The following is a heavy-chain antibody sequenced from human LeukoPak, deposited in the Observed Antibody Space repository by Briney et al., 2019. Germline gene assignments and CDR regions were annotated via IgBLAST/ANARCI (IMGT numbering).Heavy chain of an antibody. Sequence: SETLSLTCTVSGGSISSYYWSWIRQPAGKGLEWIGRIYTSGSTNYNPSLKSRVTMSVDTSKNQFSLKLSSVTAADTAVYYCARAKTSYCSSTSCYAVGDYYYYYYMDVWGKGTTVTVSS. V-gene: IGHV4-4*07. J-gene: IGHJ6*03. CDR3: ARAKTSYCSSTSCYAVGDYYYYYYMDV. CDR1: GGSISSYY. D-gene: IGHD2-2*01. CDR2: IYTSGST.